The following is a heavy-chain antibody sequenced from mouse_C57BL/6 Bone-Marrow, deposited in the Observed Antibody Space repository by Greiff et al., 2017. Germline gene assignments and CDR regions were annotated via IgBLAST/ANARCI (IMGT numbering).Heavy chain of an antibody. D-gene: IGHD1-1*01. CDR2: ISYDGSN. J-gene: IGHJ2*01. V-gene: IGHV3-6*01. CDR1: GYSITSGYY. Sequence: EVHLVESGPGLVKPSQSLSLTCSVTGYSITSGYYWNWIRQFPGNKLEWMGYISYDGSNNYNPSLKNRISITRDTSKNQFFLKLNSVTTEDTATDYCARDLLVTTVVDHWGQGTTLTVSS. CDR3: ARDLLVTTVVDH.